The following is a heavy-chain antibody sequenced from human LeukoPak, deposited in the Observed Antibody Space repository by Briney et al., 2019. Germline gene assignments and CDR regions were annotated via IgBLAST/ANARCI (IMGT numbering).Heavy chain of an antibody. J-gene: IGHJ4*02. V-gene: IGHV3-30*18. CDR3: AKDRPLVGAVRY. Sequence: GRSLRLSCAASGFTFSSYGMHWVRQAPGEGLEWVAVISYDGSNKYYADSVKGRFTISRDNSKNTLYLQMNSLRAEDTAVYYCAKDRPLVGAVRYWGQGTLVTVSS. CDR1: GFTFSSYG. CDR2: ISYDGSNK. D-gene: IGHD1-26*01.